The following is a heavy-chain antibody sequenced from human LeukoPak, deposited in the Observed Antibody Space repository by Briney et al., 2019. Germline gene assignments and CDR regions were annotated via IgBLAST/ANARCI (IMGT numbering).Heavy chain of an antibody. D-gene: IGHD3-16*02. CDR1: GFTFSSYS. CDR3: ARDGGGVIS. V-gene: IGHV3-48*04. J-gene: IGHJ4*02. Sequence: SGGSLRLSCAASGFTFSSYSMNWVRQAPGKGLEWVSYISSSSNTIYYADSVKGRFTISRDNAKNSLYLQMNSLRAEDTAVYYCARDGGGVISWGQGTLVTVSS. CDR2: ISSSSNTI.